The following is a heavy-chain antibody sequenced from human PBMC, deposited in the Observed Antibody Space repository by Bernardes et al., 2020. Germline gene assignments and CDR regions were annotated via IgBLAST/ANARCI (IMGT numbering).Heavy chain of an antibody. CDR2: IYYSGIT. CDR3: ARVVNYYYMDV. J-gene: IGHJ6*03. D-gene: IGHD3-10*01. CDR1: GAAITTYY. Sequence: WETLSLTCTVSGAAITTYYWGWIRQPPGKGLEWIGYIYYSGITKYNPSLKSRVTISVDTSENQFSLKLSSVTAADTAVYYCARVVNYYYMDVWGKGTTVTVSS. V-gene: IGHV4-59*01.